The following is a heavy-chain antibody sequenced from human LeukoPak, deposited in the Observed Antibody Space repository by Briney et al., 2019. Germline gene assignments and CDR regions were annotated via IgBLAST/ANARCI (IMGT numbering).Heavy chain of an antibody. CDR1: GFTFTPFG. J-gene: IGHJ4*02. Sequence: GGSLRLSCAASGFTFTPFGIHWVRQAPGKGLEWVAFIRDDEINKYYADSVKGRFTISRDKSKNTYLRMNSLRTEDTAVYFCAKDGRTGYPFDYWGRGTLVTVSS. D-gene: IGHD5-12*01. V-gene: IGHV3-30*02. CDR3: AKDGRTGYPFDY. CDR2: IRDDEINK.